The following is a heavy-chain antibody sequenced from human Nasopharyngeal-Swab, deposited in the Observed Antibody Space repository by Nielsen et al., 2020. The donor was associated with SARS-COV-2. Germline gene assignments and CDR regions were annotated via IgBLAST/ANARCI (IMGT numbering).Heavy chain of an antibody. CDR1: GGSISSYY. CDR2: IYTSGGT. D-gene: IGHD3-10*01. CDR3: ARDNRALYYFDY. V-gene: IGHV4-4*07. Sequence: SETLSLTCTVSGGSISSYYWSWIRQPAGKGLEWIGRIYTSGGTNYNPSLKSRVTISVDTSKNQFSLKLSSVTAADTAVYYCARDNRALYYFDYWGQGTLVTVSS. J-gene: IGHJ4*02.